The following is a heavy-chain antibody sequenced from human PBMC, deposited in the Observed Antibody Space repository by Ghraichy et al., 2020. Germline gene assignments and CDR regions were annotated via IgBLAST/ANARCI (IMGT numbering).Heavy chain of an antibody. CDR2: IYYSGST. J-gene: IGHJ6*02. V-gene: IGHV4-39*01. D-gene: IGHD3-10*01. Sequence: SETLSLTCTVSGGSISSSSYYWGWIRQPPGKGLEWIGSIYYSGSTYYNPSLKSRVTISVDTSKNQFSLKLSSVTAADTAVYYCARKGGLLWFGELLDYYYGMDVWGQGTTVTVSS. CDR1: GGSISSSSYY. CDR3: ARKGGLLWFGELLDYYYGMDV.